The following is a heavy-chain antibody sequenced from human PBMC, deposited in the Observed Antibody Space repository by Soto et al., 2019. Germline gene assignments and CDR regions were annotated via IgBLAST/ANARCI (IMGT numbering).Heavy chain of an antibody. CDR3: ARDPGYEYIWGSYRYNAFDI. CDR1: GYTFTSYG. D-gene: IGHD3-16*02. CDR2: ISAYNGNT. J-gene: IGHJ3*02. V-gene: IGHV1-18*01. Sequence: QVQLVQSGAEVKKPGASVKVSCKASGYTFTSYGISWVRQAPGQGLEWMGWISAYNGNTNYAQKLQGRVNMTTDTSTSTAYMELRSLRSDDTAVYSCARDPGYEYIWGSYRYNAFDIWGQGTMVTVSS.